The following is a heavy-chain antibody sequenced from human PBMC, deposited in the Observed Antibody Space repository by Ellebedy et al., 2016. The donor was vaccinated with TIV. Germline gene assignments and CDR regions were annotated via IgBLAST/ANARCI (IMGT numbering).Heavy chain of an antibody. V-gene: IGHV3-7*03. CDR1: GFTFSRRW. CDR2: IKQDGSEK. J-gene: IGHJ5*02. Sequence: GESLKISCTASGFTFSRRWMGWVRQAPGKGLEWVANIKQDGSEKYYVDSVKGRFTISRDNAKNSLYLQMNSLKTEDTAVYYCSVWFDPWGQGTLVTVSS. CDR3: SVWFDP.